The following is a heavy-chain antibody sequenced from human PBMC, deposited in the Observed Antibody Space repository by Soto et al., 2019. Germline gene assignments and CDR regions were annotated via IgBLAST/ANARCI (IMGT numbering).Heavy chain of an antibody. CDR1: GFTVSSTY. CDR3: ARAAGIAAAGTIDY. CDR2: VYSGGGT. V-gene: IGHV3-53*01. D-gene: IGHD6-13*01. J-gene: IGHJ4*02. Sequence: EVQLVESGGGLIQPGGSLRLSCAASGFTVSSTYINWVRQAPGKGLEWVSIVYSGGGTDYADSVKGRFTISRDNSKNTLYLQLNSLRAEDTAVYYCARAAGIAAAGTIDYWGQGTLVTVSS.